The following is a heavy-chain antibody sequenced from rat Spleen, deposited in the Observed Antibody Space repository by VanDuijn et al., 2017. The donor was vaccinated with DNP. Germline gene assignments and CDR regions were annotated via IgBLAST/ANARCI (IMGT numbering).Heavy chain of an antibody. J-gene: IGHJ2*01. V-gene: IGHV5-7*01. Sequence: EVQLVESGGGLVQPGRSLRLSCAASGFPFSDYDMAWVRQAPTKGLEWVTTIHSDGSSTYYRNSVRGRFTFSRDNTENTLYLQMDSLRSEDTATYYCATRNYYFDYWGQGVMVTVSS. D-gene: IGHD1-11*01. CDR1: GFPFSDYD. CDR3: ATRNYYFDY. CDR2: IHSDGSST.